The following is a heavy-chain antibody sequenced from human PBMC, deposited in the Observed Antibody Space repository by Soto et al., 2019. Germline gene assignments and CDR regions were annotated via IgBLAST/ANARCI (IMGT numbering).Heavy chain of an antibody. CDR2: ISGSGGIT. J-gene: IGHJ6*03. Sequence: EVQLLDSGGGLVQPGGSLRLSCATSGFTFSSYAMAWVRQAPGKGLEWVSAISGSGGITYHAASVKGRFSISRDNSRNMLYLQMNSLGAEDTAVYYCARAANYDFWSGYYYMDVWGIGTTVTVSS. CDR3: ARAANYDFWSGYYYMDV. D-gene: IGHD3-3*01. V-gene: IGHV3-23*01. CDR1: GFTFSSYA.